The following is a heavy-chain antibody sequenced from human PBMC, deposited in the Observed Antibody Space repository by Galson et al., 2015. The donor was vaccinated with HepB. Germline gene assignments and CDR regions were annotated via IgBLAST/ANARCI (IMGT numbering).Heavy chain of an antibody. CDR1: GYTFTSYY. CDR2: INPNSGGT. J-gene: IGHJ4*02. D-gene: IGHD3-16*02. Sequence: SVKVSCKASGYTFTSYYMHWVRQAPGQGLEWMGWINPNSGGTNYAQKFQGRVTMTRDTSISTAYMELSRLRSDDTAVYYCARGARYDYVWGSYRDFDYWGQGTLVTVSS. V-gene: IGHV1-2*02. CDR3: ARGARYDYVWGSYRDFDY.